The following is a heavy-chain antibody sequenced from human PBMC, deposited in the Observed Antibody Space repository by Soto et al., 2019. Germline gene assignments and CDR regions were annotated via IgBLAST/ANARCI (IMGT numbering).Heavy chain of an antibody. CDR1: GYTFVNYA. D-gene: IGHD3-10*01. CDR2: ISAYNGNT. CDR3: AREAGSGSYYPFDY. J-gene: IGHJ4*02. Sequence: QVKLVQSGAEVKKPGASVKVSCKSSGYTFVNYAICWVRQAPGQGLEWMGCISAYNGNTDYAQNLQGRVTMTTDTSTTTAYMELRSLRSDDTAVYFCAREAGSGSYYPFDYWGQGTLVTVSS. V-gene: IGHV1-18*01.